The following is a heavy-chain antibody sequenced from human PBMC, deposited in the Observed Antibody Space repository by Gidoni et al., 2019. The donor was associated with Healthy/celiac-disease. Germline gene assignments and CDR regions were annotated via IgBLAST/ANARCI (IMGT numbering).Heavy chain of an antibody. CDR1: GFTFSSYA. CDR3: ARAGGGNAY. J-gene: IGHJ4*02. Sequence: QVQLVESGGGVVQPGRSLRLSCAAPGFTFSSYAMHWVRQAPGKGLAWVTVISYDGSNKYYANSVKSRFTISRDNSKNTLYLQMNSLRAEDTAVYYCARAGGGNAYWGQGTLVTVSS. D-gene: IGHD2-15*01. V-gene: IGHV3-30-3*01. CDR2: ISYDGSNK.